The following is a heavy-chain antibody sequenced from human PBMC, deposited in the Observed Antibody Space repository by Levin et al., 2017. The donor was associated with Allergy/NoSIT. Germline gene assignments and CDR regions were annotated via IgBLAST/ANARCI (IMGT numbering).Heavy chain of an antibody. CDR3: ARIKNRLYYSDSSGYYYGMDV. CDR2: ISSSSSYI. CDR1: GIAFSSHG. V-gene: IGHV3-21*01. J-gene: IGHJ6*02. Sequence: KAGGSLRLSCAASGIAFSSHGMNWVRQAPGKGLEWVSSISSSSSYIYYADSVKGRFTISRDNAKNSLYLQMNSLRAEDTAVYYCARIKNRLYYSDSSGYYYGMDVWGQGTTVTVSS. D-gene: IGHD3-22*01.